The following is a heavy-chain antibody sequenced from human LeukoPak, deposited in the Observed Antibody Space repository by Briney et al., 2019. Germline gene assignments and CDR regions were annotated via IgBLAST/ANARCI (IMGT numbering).Heavy chain of an antibody. V-gene: IGHV4-39*01. CDR3: TRLDDYAEYGRFDY. D-gene: IGHD4-17*01. Sequence: SETLSLTCTVSGGSVSTSSSINQWGWIRQSPGQGLEWIGNVFYSASTFYNPSLKSRVTISVDTSKNQFSLHLRSVTAADTAVYFCTRLDDYAEYGRFDYWGQGALVTVSS. J-gene: IGHJ4*02. CDR2: VFYSAST. CDR1: GGSVSTSSSINQ.